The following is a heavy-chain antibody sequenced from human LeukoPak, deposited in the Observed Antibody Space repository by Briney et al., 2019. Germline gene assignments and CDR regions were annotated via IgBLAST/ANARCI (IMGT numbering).Heavy chain of an antibody. CDR3: AKGQSRHTVVVTATYWYFDL. D-gene: IGHD2-21*02. V-gene: IGHV3-23*01. J-gene: IGHJ2*01. Sequence: GGSLRLSCAASGFTFSSYAMSWVRQAPGKGLEWVSAISGSGGSTYYADSVKGRFTISRDNSKNTLYLQMNSLRAEDTAVYYCAKGQSRHTVVVTATYWYFDLWGRGTLVTVST. CDR1: GFTFSSYA. CDR2: ISGSGGST.